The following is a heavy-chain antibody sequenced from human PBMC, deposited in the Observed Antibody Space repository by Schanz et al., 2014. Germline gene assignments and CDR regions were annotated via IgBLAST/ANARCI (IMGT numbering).Heavy chain of an antibody. Sequence: QVHLVESGGGVVQPGRSLRLSCAASGFTFSSYGMHWVRQAPGRGLEWVALIWYDGSNKYYADSVRGRFTISRDNSMNTVYLQMNSLRSDDAAVYYCARAQGVIRLYYGVDVWGQGTTVTVSS. CDR3: ARAQGVIRLYYGVDV. J-gene: IGHJ6*02. V-gene: IGHV3-33*01. CDR2: IWYDGSNK. D-gene: IGHD3-10*01. CDR1: GFTFSSYG.